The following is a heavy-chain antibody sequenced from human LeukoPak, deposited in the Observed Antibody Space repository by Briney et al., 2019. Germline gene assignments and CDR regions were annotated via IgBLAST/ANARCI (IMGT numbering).Heavy chain of an antibody. J-gene: IGHJ5*02. D-gene: IGHD2-15*01. CDR2: IYYSGST. Sequence: SETLSLTCAVSGGSISSSSYYWGWIRQPPGKGLEWIGSIYYSGSTYYNPSLKSRVTISVDTSKNQFSLKLSSVTAADTAVYYCARRYCSGGSCYSDNWFDPWGQGTLVTVSS. V-gene: IGHV4-39*01. CDR3: ARRYCSGGSCYSDNWFDP. CDR1: GGSISSSSYY.